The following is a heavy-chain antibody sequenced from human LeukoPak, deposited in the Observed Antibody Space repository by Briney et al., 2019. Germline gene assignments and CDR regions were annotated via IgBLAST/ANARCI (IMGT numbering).Heavy chain of an antibody. J-gene: IGHJ6*02. CDR1: GFTFSSYA. CDR3: AKDSGSGSSYYYYYGMDV. D-gene: IGHD1-26*01. CDR2: ISGSGGST. V-gene: IGHV3-23*01. Sequence: PGGSLRLSCAASGFTFSSYAMSWVRQAPGKGLEWVSAISGSGGSTYYADSVKGRFTISRDNSKNTLYLQMNSLRAEDTAVYYCAKDSGSGSSYYYYYGMDVWGQGTTVTVSS.